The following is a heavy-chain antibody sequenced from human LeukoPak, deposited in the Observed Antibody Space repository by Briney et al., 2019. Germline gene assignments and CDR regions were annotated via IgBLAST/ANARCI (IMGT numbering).Heavy chain of an antibody. CDR3: AKMDLKMPTHHPFDI. V-gene: IGHV3-23*01. D-gene: IGHD5-24*01. CDR2: ISGSGGST. J-gene: IGHJ3*02. CDR1: GLTFSSYA. Sequence: GGSLRLSCAASGLTFSSYAMSWVRQAPGKGLEWVSVISGSGGSTYHADSVKGRFTISRDNSKNTLYLQMNSLRAEDTAVYYCAKMDLKMPTHHPFDIWGQGTMVTVSS.